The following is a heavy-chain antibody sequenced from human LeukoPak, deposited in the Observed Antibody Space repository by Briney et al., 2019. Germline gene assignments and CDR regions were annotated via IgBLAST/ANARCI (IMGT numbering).Heavy chain of an antibody. CDR3: AFDYSSSWYTGY. CDR1: GXTFSXYX. J-gene: IGHJ4*02. D-gene: IGHD6-13*01. Sequence: GXXLXLSCXAAGXTFSXYXXDWVRQAAGKGLEWXAVISYDGSNKYYAESVKGRFTISRANSMNSLYLQMNSLRAEDTAVYYCAFDYSSSWYTGYWGQGTLVTVSS. V-gene: IGHV3-30*03. CDR2: ISYDGSNK.